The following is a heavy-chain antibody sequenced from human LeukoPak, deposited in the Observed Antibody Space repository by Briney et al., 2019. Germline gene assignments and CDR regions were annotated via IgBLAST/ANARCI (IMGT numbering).Heavy chain of an antibody. CDR1: GFTFSSYE. CDR3: ARGFRGDTAMVYYFDY. CDR2: ISSSGSTI. J-gene: IGHJ4*02. Sequence: GGSLRLSCAASGFTFSSYEMNWVRQAPGKGLEWVSYISSSGSTIYYADSVKGRFTISRDNAKNSLYLQMNSLRAEDTAVYYCARGFRGDTAMVYYFDYWGQGTLVTVSS. V-gene: IGHV3-48*03. D-gene: IGHD5-18*01.